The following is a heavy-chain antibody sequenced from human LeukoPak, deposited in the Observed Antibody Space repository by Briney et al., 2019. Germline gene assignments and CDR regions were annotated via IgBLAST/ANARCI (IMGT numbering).Heavy chain of an antibody. J-gene: IGHJ4*02. CDR1: GYTFTSYG. D-gene: IGHD3-22*01. V-gene: IGHV1-18*01. CDR3: ARWLLPLEFDY. Sequence: ASVKVSCKASGYTFTSYGISWVRQAPGQGLEWMGWISAYNGNTNYAQKLQGRVTTTTDSSTSTDYMELRSLRSDDTAVYYCARWLLPLEFDYWGQGTLVTVSS. CDR2: ISAYNGNT.